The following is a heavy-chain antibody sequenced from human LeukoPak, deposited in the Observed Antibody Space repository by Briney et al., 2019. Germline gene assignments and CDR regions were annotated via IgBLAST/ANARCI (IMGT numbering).Heavy chain of an antibody. D-gene: IGHD3-22*01. V-gene: IGHV1-24*01. J-gene: IGHJ4*02. CDR1: GGTFSSYA. CDR3: ATYNYYDSSGYFDY. CDR2: FDPEDGET. Sequence: ASVKVSCKASGGTFSSYAISWVRQAPGKGLEWMGGFDPEDGETIYAQKFQGRVTMTEDTSTDTAYMELSSLRSEDTAVYYCATYNYYDSSGYFDYWGQGTLVTVSS.